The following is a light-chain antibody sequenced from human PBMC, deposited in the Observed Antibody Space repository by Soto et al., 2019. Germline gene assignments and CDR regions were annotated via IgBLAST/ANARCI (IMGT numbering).Light chain of an antibody. CDR2: AAS. CDR1: QGISTW. Sequence: DIQMTQSPSSVSASVGDSVTITCRASQGISTWLAWFQQKPGEAPKLLIYAASSLQSGVPSRFSGSGSGTDFHLTIRSLQPEDFATFYFQQANSFPITFGQGKRLEIK. J-gene: IGKJ5*01. V-gene: IGKV1-12*01. CDR3: QQANSFPIT.